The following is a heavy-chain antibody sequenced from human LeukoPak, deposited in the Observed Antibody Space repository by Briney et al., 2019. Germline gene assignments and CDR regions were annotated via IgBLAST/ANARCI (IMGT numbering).Heavy chain of an antibody. Sequence: GGSLRLSCAASGFNFNNYGMHWVRQAPGKGLEWVAVIWFDGSNKYYTDSVKGRFTISRDNSKNTLYPQMNSLRAEDTAVYYCARDLVGVTNTEPMAYWGQGTLVTVSS. CDR3: ARDLVGVTNTEPMAY. CDR2: IWFDGSNK. V-gene: IGHV3-33*01. D-gene: IGHD1-26*01. J-gene: IGHJ4*02. CDR1: GFNFNNYG.